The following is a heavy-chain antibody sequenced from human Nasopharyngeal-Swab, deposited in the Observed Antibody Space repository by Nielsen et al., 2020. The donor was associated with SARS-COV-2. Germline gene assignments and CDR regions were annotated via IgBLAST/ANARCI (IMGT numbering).Heavy chain of an antibody. V-gene: IGHV3-7*01. CDR1: GFTFSSYW. CDR3: ARAGKVAGKDY. CDR2: IKQDGSNK. Sequence: GESLKISCAASGFTFSSYWMSWVRQAPGKGLEWVANIKQDGSNKYYADSVKGRFTISRDNSKNTLYLQMNSLRAEDTAVYYCARAGKVAGKDYWGQGTLVTVSS. J-gene: IGHJ4*02. D-gene: IGHD6-19*01.